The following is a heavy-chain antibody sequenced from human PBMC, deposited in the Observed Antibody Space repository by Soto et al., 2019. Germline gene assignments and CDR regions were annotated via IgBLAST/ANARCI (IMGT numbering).Heavy chain of an antibody. V-gene: IGHV1-69*02. J-gene: IGHJ4*02. CDR2: LIPILGIA. CDR3: ALEAQLESFDY. D-gene: IGHD6-6*01. Sequence: QVQLVQSAAEVKKPETSVKVSCKASGSTFSSYTITWVLQAPGQGLEWMVRLIPILGIANYAQKFQGRVTLNADQSTSTAYMELNSLRSDDTAVYDCALEAQLESFDYWVQGTLVTLSS. CDR1: GSTFSSYT.